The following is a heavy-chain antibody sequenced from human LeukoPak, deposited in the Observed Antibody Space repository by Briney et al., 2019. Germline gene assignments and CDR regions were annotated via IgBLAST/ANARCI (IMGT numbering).Heavy chain of an antibody. D-gene: IGHD1-26*01. J-gene: IGHJ4*02. CDR2: ISGGGGST. CDR3: AKGGKWDVTPFDY. CDR1: GFTFTSYS. V-gene: IGHV3-23*01. Sequence: GASLRLTCAASGFTFTSYSMNWVRQAPGKGLEWVSTISGGGGSTYYADSVKGRFTISRDNSKNTLYLQVNSLRAEDTAVYYCAKGGKWDVTPFDYWGQGTLVTVSS.